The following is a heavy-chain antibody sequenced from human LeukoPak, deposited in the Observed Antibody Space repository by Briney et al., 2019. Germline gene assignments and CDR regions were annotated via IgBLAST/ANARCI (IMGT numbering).Heavy chain of an antibody. V-gene: IGHV4-39*01. CDR1: GFTFSNYWMN. CDR2: IYYSGST. D-gene: IGHD2-2*01. CDR3: ARGPYQLLLHDAFDI. Sequence: PGGSLRLSCAASGFTFSNYWMNWVRQPPGKGLEWIGSIYYSGSTYYNPSLKSRVTISVDTSKNQFSLKLSSVTAADTAVYYCARGPYQLLLHDAFDIWGQGTMVTVSS. J-gene: IGHJ3*02.